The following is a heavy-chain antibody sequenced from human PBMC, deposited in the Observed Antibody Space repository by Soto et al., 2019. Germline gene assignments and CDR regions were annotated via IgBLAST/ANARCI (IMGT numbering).Heavy chain of an antibody. CDR1: GGTFSSYA. V-gene: IGHV1-69*01. Sequence: QVQLVQSGAEVKKPGSSVKVSCKASGGTFSSYAISWVRQAPGQGLEWMGGIIPICGTANYAQKFQGRVTITADESTSTAYMELSSLRSEDTAVYYCARERSIAAAGWGSGPSRWFDPWGQGTLVTVSS. CDR2: IIPICGTA. J-gene: IGHJ5*02. CDR3: ARERSIAAAGWGSGPSRWFDP. D-gene: IGHD6-13*01.